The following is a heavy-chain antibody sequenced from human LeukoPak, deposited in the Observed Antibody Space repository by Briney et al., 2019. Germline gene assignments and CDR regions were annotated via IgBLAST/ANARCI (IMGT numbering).Heavy chain of an antibody. CDR3: ARGEYGSGSYHIDY. Sequence: GGSLRLSCAASGSTFSSYSMNWVRQAPGKGLEWVSFISSSSSYIYYADSLKGRFTISRDNAKNSLYLQMNGLRAEDTAVYYCARGEYGSGSYHIDYWGQGTLVTVSS. V-gene: IGHV3-21*01. CDR1: GSTFSSYS. J-gene: IGHJ4*02. CDR2: ISSSSSYI. D-gene: IGHD3-10*01.